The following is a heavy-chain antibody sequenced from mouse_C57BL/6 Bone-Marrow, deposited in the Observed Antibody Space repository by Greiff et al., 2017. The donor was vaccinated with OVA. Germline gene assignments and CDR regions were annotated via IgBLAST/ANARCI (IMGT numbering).Heavy chain of an antibody. Sequence: VQVVESGAELARPGASVKLSCKASGYTFTSYGISWVKQRTGQGLEWIGEIYPRSGNTYYNEKFKGKATLTADKSSSTAYMELRSLTSEDSAVYFCAREGVTGTEDYWGQGTTLTVSS. J-gene: IGHJ2*01. CDR2: IYPRSGNT. V-gene: IGHV1-81*01. CDR3: AREGVTGTEDY. CDR1: GYTFTSYG. D-gene: IGHD4-1*01.